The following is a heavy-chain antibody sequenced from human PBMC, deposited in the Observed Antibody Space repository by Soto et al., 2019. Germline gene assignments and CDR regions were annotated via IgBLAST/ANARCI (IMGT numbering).Heavy chain of an antibody. CDR3: AHSIPPRIFSY. J-gene: IGHJ4*02. CDR2: IYWDDDK. Sequence: QITLKESGPTLVKPTQTLTLTCTFSGLSLTSSGLGVGWVRQPPGKALEWLALIYWDDDKRYSPSLKGRLTITKDTSKNQVVLTVTNMGPVDTATYFCAHSIPPRIFSYWGQGTLVTVSS. V-gene: IGHV2-5*02. D-gene: IGHD3-3*01. CDR1: GLSLTSSGLG.